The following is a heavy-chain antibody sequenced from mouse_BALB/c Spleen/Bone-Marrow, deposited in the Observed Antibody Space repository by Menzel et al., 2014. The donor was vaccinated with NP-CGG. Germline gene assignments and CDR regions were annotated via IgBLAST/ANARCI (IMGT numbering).Heavy chain of an antibody. V-gene: IGHV5-6*02. CDR1: GFTFSNYG. J-gene: IGHJ4*01. CDR2: ISSGGSYT. D-gene: IGHD2-3*01. CDR3: ARRDGRPVDY. Sequence: EVKLMESGGDLVKPGGSLKLSCAASGFTFSNYGMSWVRQTPDKRLEWVATISSGGSYTYYPDSVKGRFTISRDNAKNTLYLQMSSLKSEDTAMYYCARRDGRPVDYWGQGTSVTVSS.